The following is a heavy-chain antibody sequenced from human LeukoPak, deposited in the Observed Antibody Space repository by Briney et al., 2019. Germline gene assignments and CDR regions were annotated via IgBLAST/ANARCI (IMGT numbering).Heavy chain of an antibody. V-gene: IGHV3-11*04. CDR1: GFTFSDYY. CDR2: ISSSGSTI. D-gene: IGHD3-9*01. Sequence: PGGSLRLSCAASGFTFSDYYMSWIRQAPGKGLEWVSYISSSGSTIYYADSVKGRFTISRDNAKNSLYLQMNSLRAEDTAVYYCARDLGYDILTGFTAYWYFDLWGRGTLVTVSS. CDR3: ARDLGYDILTGFTAYWYFDL. J-gene: IGHJ2*01.